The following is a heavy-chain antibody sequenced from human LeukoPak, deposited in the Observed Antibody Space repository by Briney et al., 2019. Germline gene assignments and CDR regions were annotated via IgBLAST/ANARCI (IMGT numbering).Heavy chain of an antibody. J-gene: IGHJ4*02. CDR2: IYPGDSDT. Sequence: GESLKISCKDSGYSFTNYWVGWVRQMPGKGLEWMGIIYPGDSDTRYSPSFQGQVTISADKSISTAYLQWSSLKAADTAIYYCARLSDNSPTGFDYWGQGTLVTVSS. CDR3: ARLSDNSPTGFDY. CDR1: GYSFTNYW. V-gene: IGHV5-51*01. D-gene: IGHD1-14*01.